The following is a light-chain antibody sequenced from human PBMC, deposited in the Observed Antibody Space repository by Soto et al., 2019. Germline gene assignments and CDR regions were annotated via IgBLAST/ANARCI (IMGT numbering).Light chain of an antibody. J-gene: IGKJ3*01. V-gene: IGKV1-39*01. CDR2: AAS. CDR3: QQANSFPL. CDR1: HYISTY. Sequence: DIQMTQSPSSLSASVGGRVAISCRASHYISTYLNWYQQRPGKAPKLLIYAASSLQSGVPSRFSGSGSGTDFTLTISSLQPEDFATYYCQQANSFPLFGPGTKVDIK.